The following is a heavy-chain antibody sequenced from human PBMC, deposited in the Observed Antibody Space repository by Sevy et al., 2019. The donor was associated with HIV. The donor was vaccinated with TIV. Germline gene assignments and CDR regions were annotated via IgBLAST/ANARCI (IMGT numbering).Heavy chain of an antibody. V-gene: IGHV1-58*01. D-gene: IGHD5-18*01. CDR3: AADSGYSYGYIPRYFDY. Sequence: ASVKVSCKASGFTFTSSAVQWVRQARGQRLEWIGWIVVGGGNTNYEQKFQERVTITRDMSTNTAYMELSSMRSEDTAVYYCAADSGYSYGYIPRYFDYWGQGTLVTVSS. CDR1: GFTFTSSA. CDR2: IVVGGGNT. J-gene: IGHJ4*02.